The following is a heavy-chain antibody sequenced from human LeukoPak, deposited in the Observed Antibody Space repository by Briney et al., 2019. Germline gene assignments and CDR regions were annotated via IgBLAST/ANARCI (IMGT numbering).Heavy chain of an antibody. V-gene: IGHV3-66*02. Sequence: QPGGSLRLSCPASGFTVSSNYMSWVRQAPGKGLEWVALIYSGGSTYYADSVKGRFTVSRDNSKDTLYLQMNSLRAEDTAVYYCARGRGYCSSTTCYEAFDIWGQGTMVTVSS. CDR3: ARGRGYCSSTTCYEAFDI. CDR2: IYSGGST. D-gene: IGHD2-2*01. CDR1: GFTVSSNY. J-gene: IGHJ3*02.